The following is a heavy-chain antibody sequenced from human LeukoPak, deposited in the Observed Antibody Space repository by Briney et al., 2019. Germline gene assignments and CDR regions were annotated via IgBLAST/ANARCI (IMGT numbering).Heavy chain of an antibody. CDR3: AKDWWELQNYFDY. Sequence: PGGSLRLSCAVSGFTFSSYGMHWVRQAPGKGLEWVAVISYDGSNKYYADSVKGRFTISRDNSKNTLYLQMNSLRAEDTAVYYCAKDWWELQNYFDYWGQGTLVTVSS. V-gene: IGHV3-30*18. J-gene: IGHJ4*02. D-gene: IGHD1-26*01. CDR1: GFTFSSYG. CDR2: ISYDGSNK.